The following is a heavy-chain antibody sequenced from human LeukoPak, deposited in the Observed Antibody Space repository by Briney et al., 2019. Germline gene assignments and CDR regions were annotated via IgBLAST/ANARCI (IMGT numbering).Heavy chain of an antibody. Sequence: GVSVKVSCKASGHTFTSYDINWVRQAPGQGLEWMGWMNPKSANTGYAQKFQGRVTMTRNTSISTAYMEVTSLRSEDTAVYYCARGPPESSSSDYWGQGTLVTVSS. D-gene: IGHD6-13*01. CDR1: GHTFTSYD. J-gene: IGHJ4*02. V-gene: IGHV1-8*01. CDR2: MNPKSANT. CDR3: ARGPPESSSSDY.